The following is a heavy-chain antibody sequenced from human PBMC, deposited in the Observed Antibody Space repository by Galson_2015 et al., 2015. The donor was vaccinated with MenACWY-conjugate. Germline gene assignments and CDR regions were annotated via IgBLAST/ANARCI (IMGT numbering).Heavy chain of an antibody. Sequence: CAISGDSVSSNSAAWNWIRQSPSRGLEWLGRTYYRSKWYNDYAVSVKSRITINPDTPKNQFSLQLNSVTPEDTAVYYCAREKRYSASWPFDYWGRGTLVTVSS. CDR1: GDSVSSNSAA. CDR2: TYYRSKWYN. V-gene: IGHV6-1*01. J-gene: IGHJ4*02. CDR3: AREKRYSASWPFDY. D-gene: IGHD6-13*01.